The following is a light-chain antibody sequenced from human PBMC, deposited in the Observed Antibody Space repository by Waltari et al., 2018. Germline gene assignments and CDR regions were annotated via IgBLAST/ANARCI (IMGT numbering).Light chain of an antibody. CDR1: NIERKI. Sequence: SYVLTQPPSVSVAPGKTASITCGGNNIERKIVHWYQQKPGQAPILVISYDSDRPSGIPERFSGSNSGNTATLTISRVEAGDEADYYCQVWDANTDPGVFGTGTEVTVL. V-gene: IGLV3-21*04. J-gene: IGLJ1*01. CDR2: YDS. CDR3: QVWDANTDPGV.